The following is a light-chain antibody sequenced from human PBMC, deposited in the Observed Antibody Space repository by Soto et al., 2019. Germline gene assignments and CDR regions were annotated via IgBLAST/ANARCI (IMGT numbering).Light chain of an antibody. CDR3: QAWDSSTVV. V-gene: IGLV3-1*01. CDR1: QLGDKY. J-gene: IGLJ2*01. CDR2: QDS. Sequence: SYELNQPPSVSVSPGQTASITCSGDQLGDKYACWYQQKPGQSPILVIYQDSKRPSGIPERFSGSNSGSTATLTISGTQAMDEADYYCQAWDSSTVVFGGGTKLTVL.